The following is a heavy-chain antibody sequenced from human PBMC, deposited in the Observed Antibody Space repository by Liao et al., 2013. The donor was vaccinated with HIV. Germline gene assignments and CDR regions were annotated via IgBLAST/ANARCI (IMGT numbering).Heavy chain of an antibody. D-gene: IGHD3-10*01. J-gene: IGHJ1*01. Sequence: QVQLQQWGAGLLKPSETLSLTCAVYGGSFSGDYWSWIRQPPGKGLEWIGEINHSGSTNYNPSLKSRVTISVDTSKNQFSLKLSSVTAADTAVYYCARRLGGITMVRGRYFQYWGQGTLVTVSS. CDR2: INHSGST. CDR1: GGSFSGDY. V-gene: IGHV4-34*01. CDR3: ARRLGGITMVRGRYFQY.